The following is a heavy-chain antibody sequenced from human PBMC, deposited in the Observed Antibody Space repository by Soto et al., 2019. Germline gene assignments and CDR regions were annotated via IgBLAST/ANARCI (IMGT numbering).Heavy chain of an antibody. V-gene: IGHV1-69*01. CDR1: GGTFGRYA. CDR2: IIPIPGTA. D-gene: IGHD2-2*01. J-gene: IGHJ6*02. CDR3: ARAQGSSTSLEIYYYYYYGMDA. Sequence: QVQLVQSGAEVKKPGSSVKVSCKASGGTFGRYAISWVRQAPGQGLEWMGGIIPIPGTANYAQTFQGRGTSGADEATSTAYMELSSLRSEDTAVYYGARAQGSSTSLEIYYYYYYGMDAWGQGTTGTVSS.